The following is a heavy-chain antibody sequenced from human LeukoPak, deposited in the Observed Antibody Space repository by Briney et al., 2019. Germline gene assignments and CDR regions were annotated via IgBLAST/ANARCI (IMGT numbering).Heavy chain of an antibody. CDR2: ISGSGGST. D-gene: IGHD3-22*01. J-gene: IGHJ3*02. V-gene: IGHV3-23*01. CDR3: AKDRTTYYYDSSGPDAFDI. Sequence: GGSLRLSCAASGFTFSSYAMSWVRQAPGKGLEWVSAISGSGGSTYYADSVEGRFTISRDNSKNTLYLQMNSLRAEDTAVYYCAKDRTTYYYDSSGPDAFDIWGQGTMVTVSS. CDR1: GFTFSSYA.